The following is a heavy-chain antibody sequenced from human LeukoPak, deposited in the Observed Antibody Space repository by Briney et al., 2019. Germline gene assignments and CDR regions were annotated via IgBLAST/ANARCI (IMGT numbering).Heavy chain of an antibody. Sequence: ASVKVSCKASGYTFTSYYMHWVRQAPGQGLEWMGIINPSGGSTSYAQKFQGRVTMTRDTSTSTVYMELSSLRSDDTAVYYCARYGYYDSSGYYPVLVYWGQGTLVTVSS. J-gene: IGHJ4*02. CDR2: INPSGGST. CDR1: GYTFTSYY. CDR3: ARYGYYDSSGYYPVLVY. V-gene: IGHV1-46*01. D-gene: IGHD3-22*01.